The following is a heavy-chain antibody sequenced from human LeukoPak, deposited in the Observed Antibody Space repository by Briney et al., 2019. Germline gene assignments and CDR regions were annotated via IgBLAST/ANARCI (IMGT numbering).Heavy chain of an antibody. D-gene: IGHD4-17*01. CDR3: ARRAATVTPFDH. V-gene: IGHV1-18*01. Sequence: ASVKVSCKASGYTFTSYGISWVRQAPGQGLEGMGWISAYNGNTNYAQKLQGRVTMTTDTSTSTAYMELRSLRSDDTAVYSCARRAATVTPFDHWGQGTLVTVSS. CDR2: ISAYNGNT. CDR1: GYTFTSYG. J-gene: IGHJ4*02.